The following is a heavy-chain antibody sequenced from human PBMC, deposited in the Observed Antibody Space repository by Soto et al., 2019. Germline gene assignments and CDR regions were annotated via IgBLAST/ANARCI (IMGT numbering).Heavy chain of an antibody. Sequence: EVQLVESGGDLVQPGGSLRLSCVVSGFSFSSYWMHWVRQAPGKGLMWVSRINNDGSDTNYADFVKGRFTISRDNARHTPYLEMASLRIEDTAAYYCVRGPLDISLTPAAVLYWGQGTLVSVSS. V-gene: IGHV3-74*01. CDR2: INNDGSDT. D-gene: IGHD2-2*01. CDR3: VRGPLDISLTPAAVLY. J-gene: IGHJ4*02. CDR1: GFSFSSYW.